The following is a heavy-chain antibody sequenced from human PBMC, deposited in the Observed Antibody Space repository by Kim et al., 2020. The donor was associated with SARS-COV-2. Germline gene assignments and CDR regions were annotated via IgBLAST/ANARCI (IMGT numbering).Heavy chain of an antibody. Sequence: GGSLRLSCAASGFTFDDYAMHWVRQAPGKGLEWVSGISWNSGSIGYADSVKGRFTISRDNAKHSLYLQMNSLRAEDTALYYCVAFEEQLVLFDYWGQGTLVTVSS. CDR2: ISWNSGSI. J-gene: IGHJ4*02. V-gene: IGHV3-9*01. CDR3: VAFEEQLVLFDY. D-gene: IGHD6-6*01. CDR1: GFTFDDYA.